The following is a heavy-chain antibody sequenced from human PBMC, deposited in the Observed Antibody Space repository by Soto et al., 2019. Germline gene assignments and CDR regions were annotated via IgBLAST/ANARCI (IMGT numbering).Heavy chain of an antibody. V-gene: IGHV4-39*01. Sequence: QLQLQESGPGLVKPSETLSLTCTVSGGSISSSSYYWGWIRQPPGKGLEWIGSIYYSGSTYYNSSLKSRVTISVDTSKNQFSLKLSSVTAADTAVYYCARLYSSGWYEVDYWGQGTLVTVSS. D-gene: IGHD6-19*01. CDR2: IYYSGST. CDR3: ARLYSSGWYEVDY. J-gene: IGHJ4*02. CDR1: GGSISSSSYY.